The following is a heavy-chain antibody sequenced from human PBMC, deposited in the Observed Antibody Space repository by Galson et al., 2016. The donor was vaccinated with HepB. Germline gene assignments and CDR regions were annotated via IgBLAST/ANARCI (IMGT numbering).Heavy chain of an antibody. CDR1: GFTFSDYY. V-gene: IGHV3-11*04. CDR2: ISSSGTTI. J-gene: IGHJ5*02. CDR3: ARTISSGWFDP. Sequence: SLRLSCAASGFTFSDYYMNWIRQAPGKGLEWVSYISSSGTTIDYADSVKGRFIISRDDAKNTLYLQMDSLRVDDAAVYYCARTISSGWFDPWGQGTLVTVSS.